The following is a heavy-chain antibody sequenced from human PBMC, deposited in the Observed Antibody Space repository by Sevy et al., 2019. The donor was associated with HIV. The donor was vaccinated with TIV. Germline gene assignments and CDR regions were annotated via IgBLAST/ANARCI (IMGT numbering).Heavy chain of an antibody. J-gene: IGHJ4*02. Sequence: GGSLRLSCAASGFTFSSYDMSWVRQAPGKGLEWDSGISPTGGTTHYAESVKGRFIISRDNSKKTLFLQMNSLRAEDTALXYCAKDLEQXLGPDXXXQGTQVTVSS. D-gene: IGHD6-13*01. V-gene: IGHV3-23*01. CDR2: ISPTGGTT. CDR3: AKDLEQXLGPDX. CDR1: GFTFSSYD.